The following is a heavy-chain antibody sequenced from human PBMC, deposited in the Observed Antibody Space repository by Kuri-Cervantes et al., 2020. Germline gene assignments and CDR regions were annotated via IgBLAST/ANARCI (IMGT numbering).Heavy chain of an antibody. V-gene: IGHV1-18*01. D-gene: IGHD5-12*01. Sequence: ASVKVSCKASGYTFTSYGISWVRQAPGQGLEWMGWISAYNGNTNYAQKLQGRVTMTTDTSTSTAYMELRSLRSDDTAVYYCARAEDIVATVATFDYWGQGTLVTVSS. CDR1: GYTFTSYG. CDR2: ISAYNGNT. CDR3: ARAEDIVATVATFDY. J-gene: IGHJ4*02.